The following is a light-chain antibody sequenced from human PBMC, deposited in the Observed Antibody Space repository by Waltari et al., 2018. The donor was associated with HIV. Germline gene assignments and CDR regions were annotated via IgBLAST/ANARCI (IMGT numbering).Light chain of an antibody. Sequence: AVTQPASVSGLPGQSTPISCTGGDSAFGLYHFVSWYQQHSDKPPRLIPYDVDRRASGVSDRFSGSMSGNTASLTISGLRAEDEAHYYCASFTGDSTVMFGGGTEVTVL. CDR3: ASFTGDSTVM. V-gene: IGLV2-14*03. CDR2: DVD. CDR1: DSAFGLYHF. J-gene: IGLJ3*02.